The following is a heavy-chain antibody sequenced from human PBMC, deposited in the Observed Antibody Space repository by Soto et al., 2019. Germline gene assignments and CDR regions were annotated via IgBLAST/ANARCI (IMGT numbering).Heavy chain of an antibody. D-gene: IGHD2-2*01. CDR3: ARNKIVVVHTYYYGMDV. J-gene: IGHJ6*02. Sequence: GESLKISCKGSGYSFTSYWISWVRQMPGKGLEWMGRIDPSDSYTNYSPSFQGHVTISADKSISTAYLQWSSLKASDTAMYYCARNKIVVVHTYYYGMDVWGQGTTVTVSS. CDR1: GYSFTSYW. CDR2: IDPSDSYT. V-gene: IGHV5-10-1*01.